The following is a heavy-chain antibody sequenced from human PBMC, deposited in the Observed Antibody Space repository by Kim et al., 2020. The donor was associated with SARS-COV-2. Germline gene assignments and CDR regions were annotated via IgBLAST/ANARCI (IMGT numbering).Heavy chain of an antibody. CDR1: GFTFSGSA. CDR2: IRSKANSYAT. V-gene: IGHV3-73*01. D-gene: IGHD2-8*01. Sequence: GGSLRLSCAASGFTFSGSAMHWVRQASGKGLEWVGRIRSKANSYATAYAASVKGRFTISRDDSKNTAYLQMNSLKTEDTAVYYCTRHVSVTPPYYYYGMDVWGQGTTVTVSS. CDR3: TRHVSVTPPYYYYGMDV. J-gene: IGHJ6*02.